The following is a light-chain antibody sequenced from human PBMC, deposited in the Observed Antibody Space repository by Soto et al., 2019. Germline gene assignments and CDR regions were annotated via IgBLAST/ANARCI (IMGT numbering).Light chain of an antibody. CDR3: QPYDNWPPIT. V-gene: IGKV1-12*01. CDR1: HGVGGW. CDR2: ATS. J-gene: IGKJ5*01. Sequence: MTNSASSVSASVGDRVTMTCRASHGVGGWLAWYQQKPGKVPKLLIYATSSLHSGVPSRFSGSGSGTEFTLTISSLQSEDFAVYYCQPYDNWPPITFCQGTRLEI.